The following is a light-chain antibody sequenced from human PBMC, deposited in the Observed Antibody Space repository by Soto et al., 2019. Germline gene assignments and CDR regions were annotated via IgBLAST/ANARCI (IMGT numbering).Light chain of an antibody. CDR3: QQSYSTPQT. V-gene: IGKV1-39*01. J-gene: IGKJ1*01. CDR1: QGISNY. Sequence: DSHMTQSQSSLSASVGDKVAITCRASQGISNYLAWYQQKPGKVPKLLIYAASTLQSGVPSRFSGSGSGTDFTLTISSLQPEDFATYYCQQSYSTPQTFGQGTKVDIK. CDR2: AAS.